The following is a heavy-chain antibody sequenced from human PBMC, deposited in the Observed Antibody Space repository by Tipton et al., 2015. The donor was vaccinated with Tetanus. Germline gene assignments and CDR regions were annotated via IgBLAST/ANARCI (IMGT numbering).Heavy chain of an antibody. V-gene: IGHV1-2*02. Sequence: QSGAEVKKPGASVKVSCTASGYTFTGYYLHWVRQAPGQGPEWMGWINPNNGGTLLAQKFQDRVTLTTVTSIITAYMELSRLTSDVTAIYFCSRTGLYLSSEGYDIWGQGTMVIVSS. CDR1: GYTFTGYY. J-gene: IGHJ3*02. D-gene: IGHD3-9*01. CDR2: INPNNGGT. CDR3: SRTGLYLSSEGYDI.